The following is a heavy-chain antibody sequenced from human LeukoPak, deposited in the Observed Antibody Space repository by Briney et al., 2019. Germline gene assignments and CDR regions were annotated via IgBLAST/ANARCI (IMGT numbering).Heavy chain of an antibody. V-gene: IGHV3-23*01. D-gene: IGHD3-3*01. CDR3: AKDKDPTYYDFWSGYSTFDY. CDR1: GFTFSSYA. J-gene: IGHJ4*02. Sequence: GGSLRLSCAASGFTFSSYAMSWVRQAPGKGLEWVSAISGSGGSTYYADSVKGRFTISRDNSKNTLYLQMNSLRAEDTAVYYCAKDKDPTYYDFWSGYSTFDYWGQGTLVTVSS. CDR2: ISGSGGST.